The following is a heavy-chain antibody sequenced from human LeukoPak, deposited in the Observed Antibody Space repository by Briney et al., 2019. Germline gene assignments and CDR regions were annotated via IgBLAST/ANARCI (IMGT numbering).Heavy chain of an antibody. D-gene: IGHD1-26*01. CDR3: ARQGGSPDPFDY. V-gene: IGHV4-39*01. CDR2: VYYSGIT. CDR1: GGSISSSSYY. J-gene: IGHJ4*02. Sequence: SETLSLTCTVSGGSISSSSYYWGWIRQPPGKGLEWVANVYYSGITYYNPSLKSRATMSVDTSKNQFSLKLTSVTAADTAVYFCARQGGSPDPFDYGGQGTLVPVPS.